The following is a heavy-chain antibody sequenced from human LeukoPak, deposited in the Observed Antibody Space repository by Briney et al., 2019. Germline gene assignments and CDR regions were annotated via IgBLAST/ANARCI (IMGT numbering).Heavy chain of an antibody. Sequence: VASVKVSCKASGYTLTGYYMHRVRQAPGQGLEWMGWINPNSGGTNYAQKFQGRVTMTRDTSISTAYMELSRLRSDDTAVYYCARDRVGYSNVFDPWGQGTLVTVSS. CDR3: ARDRVGYSNVFDP. CDR2: INPNSGGT. V-gene: IGHV1-2*02. J-gene: IGHJ5*02. CDR1: GYTLTGYY. D-gene: IGHD4-11*01.